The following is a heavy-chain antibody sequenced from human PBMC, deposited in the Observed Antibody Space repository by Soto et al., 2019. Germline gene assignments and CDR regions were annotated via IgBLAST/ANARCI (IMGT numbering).Heavy chain of an antibody. V-gene: IGHV1-3*01. CDR2: INAGNGNT. J-gene: IGHJ6*02. Sequence: SVKVSCKASGYTFTSYAMHWVRQAPGQRLEWMGWINAGNGNTKYSQKFQGRVTITRDTSASTAYMELSSLRSEDTAVYYCASTGDGSGSYPSYYYYGMDVWGQGTTVTVSS. CDR3: ASTGDGSGSYPSYYYYGMDV. D-gene: IGHD3-10*01. CDR1: GYTFTSYA.